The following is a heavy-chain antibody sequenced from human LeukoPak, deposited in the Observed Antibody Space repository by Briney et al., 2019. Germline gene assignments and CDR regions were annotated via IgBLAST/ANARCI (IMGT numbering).Heavy chain of an antibody. CDR3: ATDGKGYCSGGSCYD. Sequence: ASVKVSCKVSGYTLTELSMHWVRQAPGKGLEWMGGFDPEDGETIYAQKFQGRVTTTEDTSTDTAYMELSSLRSEDTAVYYCATDGKGYCSGGSCYDWGQGTLVTVSS. CDR2: FDPEDGET. J-gene: IGHJ4*02. V-gene: IGHV1-24*01. CDR1: GYTLTELS. D-gene: IGHD2-15*01.